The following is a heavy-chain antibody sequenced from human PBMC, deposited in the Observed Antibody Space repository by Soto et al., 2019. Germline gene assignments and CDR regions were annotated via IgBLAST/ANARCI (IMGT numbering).Heavy chain of an antibody. D-gene: IGHD3-3*01. J-gene: IGHJ4*02. Sequence: PGGSLRLSCAASGFIFIKAWMSWVRMTPGKGLEWVGRIKNKTDGGITDYPAPVRDGFTISRDDSRSTLYLQMNSLKTEDTAVYYCITDPYYDFWSGYHFDYWGQGTLVTVSS. CDR2: IKNKTDGGIT. CDR1: GFIFIKAW. CDR3: ITDPYYDFWSGYHFDY. V-gene: IGHV3-15*01.